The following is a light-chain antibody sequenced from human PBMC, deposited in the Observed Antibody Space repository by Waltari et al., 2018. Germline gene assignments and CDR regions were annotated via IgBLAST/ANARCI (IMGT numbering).Light chain of an antibody. J-gene: IGKJ2*01. CDR2: QAS. CDR3: QQYDAYPYT. Sequence: DIQLTQSPSTLSASVGDRVTITCRASQSIHDWLAWYQQKPGKAPKVLIYQASNLQGGVPSRFSGSYSGTVFTLTISSLQPDDFATYYCQQYDAYPYTFGQGTKLEIK. CDR1: QSIHDW. V-gene: IGKV1-5*03.